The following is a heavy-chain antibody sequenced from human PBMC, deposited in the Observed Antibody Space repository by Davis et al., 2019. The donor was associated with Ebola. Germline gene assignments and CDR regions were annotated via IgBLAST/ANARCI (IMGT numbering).Heavy chain of an antibody. J-gene: IGHJ5*02. Sequence: GESLKISCAASGFTFSDYYMSWIRQAPGMGLEWVANIKEDGSEKRYVGSVKGRFTISRDNAKNSLYLQMSSLRAEDTAIYYCARVKCGSASCVNGDSFDPWGQGTLVTVSS. CDR2: IKEDGSEK. V-gene: IGHV3-7*01. CDR1: GFTFSDYY. CDR3: ARVKCGSASCVNGDSFDP. D-gene: IGHD2-2*01.